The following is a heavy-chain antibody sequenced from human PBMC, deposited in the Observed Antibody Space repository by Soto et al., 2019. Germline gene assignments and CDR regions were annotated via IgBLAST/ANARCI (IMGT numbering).Heavy chain of an antibody. CDR3: ARQRYTSGWLTGPNYYYYCGMDV. CDR2: IDPSDSYT. J-gene: IGHJ6*02. D-gene: IGHD6-19*01. Sequence: EVQLVQSGAEVKKPGESLRISCKGSGYSFTSYWISWVRQMPGKGLEWMGRIDPSDSYTNYSPSFQGHVTISADKSISTAYLQWSSLKASDTAMYYCARQRYTSGWLTGPNYYYYCGMDVWGQGTTVTVSS. V-gene: IGHV5-10-1*01. CDR1: GYSFTSYW.